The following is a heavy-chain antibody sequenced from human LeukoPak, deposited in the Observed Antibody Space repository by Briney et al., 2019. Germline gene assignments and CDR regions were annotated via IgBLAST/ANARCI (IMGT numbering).Heavy chain of an antibody. Sequence: GASVKVSCKASGGTFSDYALNWVRQAPGQGLEWMGWISAYNGNTNYAQKLQGRVTMTTDTSTSTAYMELRSLRSDDTAVYYCARVLGQWLVLGWFDPWGQGTLVTVSS. CDR2: ISAYNGNT. V-gene: IGHV1-18*01. CDR1: GGTFSDYA. J-gene: IGHJ5*02. CDR3: ARVLGQWLVLGWFDP. D-gene: IGHD6-19*01.